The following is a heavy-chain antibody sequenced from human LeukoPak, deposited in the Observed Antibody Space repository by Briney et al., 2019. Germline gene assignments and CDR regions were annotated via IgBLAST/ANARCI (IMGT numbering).Heavy chain of an antibody. CDR1: GFTFSSYA. V-gene: IGHV3-23*01. D-gene: IGHD7-27*01. CDR2: ISVSGGST. Sequence: PGGSLRLSCAASGFTFSSYAMSWVRQAPGKGLEWVSSISVSGGSTYYADSVKGRFTISRDNSKNTLYLQMNSLRAEDTAVCYCAKALRTGDSAPYYYMDVWGKGTTVTVSS. J-gene: IGHJ6*03. CDR3: AKALRTGDSAPYYYMDV.